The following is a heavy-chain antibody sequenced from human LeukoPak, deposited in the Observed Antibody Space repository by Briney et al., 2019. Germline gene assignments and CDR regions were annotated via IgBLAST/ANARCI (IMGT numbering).Heavy chain of an antibody. CDR2: IYYTGST. CDR1: GGSISSYY. D-gene: IGHD1-26*01. Sequence: PSETLSLTCTVSGGSISSYYWSWIRQPRAKGLEWIGNIYYTGSTNYNPSLKSRVTMSADTSKNQFSLKLSSVTAEDTAVYFCARVGGWEPKLHGVTFDYLGQGTLVTVSS. CDR3: ARVGGWEPKLHGVTFDY. V-gene: IGHV4-59*13. J-gene: IGHJ4*02.